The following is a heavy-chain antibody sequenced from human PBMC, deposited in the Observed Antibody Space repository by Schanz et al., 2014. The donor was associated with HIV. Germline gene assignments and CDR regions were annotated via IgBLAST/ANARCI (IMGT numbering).Heavy chain of an antibody. Sequence: QVQLVQSGTEVKKPGSSVKVSCKPSGGTFRSFAISWVRQAPGQGLEWMGGIIPVFGTTNYAQKFQGRVTITADKSTSTAYMELSSLRSEDTAVYYCARVGREDNASGSYSISTYWYFDLWGRGTLVTVSS. J-gene: IGHJ2*01. CDR2: IIPVFGTT. D-gene: IGHD3-10*01. CDR3: ARVGREDNASGSYSISTYWYFDL. V-gene: IGHV1-69*06. CDR1: GGTFRSFA.